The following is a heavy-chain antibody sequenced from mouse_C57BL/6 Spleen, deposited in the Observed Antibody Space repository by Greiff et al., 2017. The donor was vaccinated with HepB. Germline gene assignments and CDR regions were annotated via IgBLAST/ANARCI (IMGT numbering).Heavy chain of an antibody. Sequence: QVQLQQSGAELVRPGASVKLSCKASGYTFTDYYINWVKQRPGQGLEWIARIYPGSGNTYYNEKFKGKATLTAEKSSSTAYMQLSSLTSEDSAVYFCARKALGDGYFDYWGQGTTLTVSS. CDR1: GYTFTDYY. D-gene: IGHD2-3*01. CDR2: IYPGSGNT. J-gene: IGHJ2*01. CDR3: ARKALGDGYFDY. V-gene: IGHV1-76*01.